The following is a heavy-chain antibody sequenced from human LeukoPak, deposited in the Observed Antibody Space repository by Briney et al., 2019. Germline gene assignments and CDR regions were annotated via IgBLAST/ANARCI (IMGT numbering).Heavy chain of an antibody. V-gene: IGHV1-69*04. Sequence: SVKVSCKASGGTFSSYAISWVRQAPGQGLEWMGRIIPILGIANYAQKFQGRVTITADKSTSTAHMELSSLRSEDTAVYYCARGGGYNCYYFDYWGQGTLVTVSS. J-gene: IGHJ4*02. CDR3: ARGGGYNCYYFDY. D-gene: IGHD5-24*01. CDR2: IIPILGIA. CDR1: GGTFSSYA.